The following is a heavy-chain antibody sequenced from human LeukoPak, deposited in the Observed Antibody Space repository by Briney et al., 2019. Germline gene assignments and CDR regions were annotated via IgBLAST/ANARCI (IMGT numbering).Heavy chain of an antibody. J-gene: IGHJ6*03. D-gene: IGHD3-10*01. CDR3: ARGATRRSFGEDYYYYMDV. V-gene: IGHV4-39*01. Sequence: SETLSLTCTVSGGSISSSSYYWGWIRQSPGKGLEWIGSIYYSGSTYYNPSLKSRVTISVDTSKNQFSLKLSSVTAADTAVYFCARGATRRSFGEDYYYYMDVWGKGTTVTVSS. CDR1: GGSISSSSYY. CDR2: IYYSGST.